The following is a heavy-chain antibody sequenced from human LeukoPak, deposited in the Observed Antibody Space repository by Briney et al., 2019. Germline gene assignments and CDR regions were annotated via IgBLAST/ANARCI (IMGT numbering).Heavy chain of an antibody. CDR1: GFTFSSYW. Sequence: GGSLRLSCAASGFTFSSYWMSWVRQAPGKGLEWVANIKQDGSEKYYVDSVKGRFTISRDNAKNSLYLQMNSLRAEDTAVYYCARDHYDFWSGWYYYMDVWGKGTTVTVSS. V-gene: IGHV3-7*01. CDR3: ARDHYDFWSGWYYYMDV. CDR2: IKQDGSEK. D-gene: IGHD3-3*01. J-gene: IGHJ6*03.